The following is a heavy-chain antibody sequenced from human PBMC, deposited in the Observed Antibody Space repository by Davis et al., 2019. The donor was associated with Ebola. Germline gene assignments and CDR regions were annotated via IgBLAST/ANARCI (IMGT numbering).Heavy chain of an antibody. CDR3: ARVTYGISTGYYDH. CDR1: GGTFSSYA. D-gene: IGHD3-9*01. CDR2: IIPIFGTA. J-gene: IGHJ4*02. Sequence: SVKVSCKASGGTFSSYAISWVRQAPGQELEWMGGIIPIFGTANYAQKFQGRVTITADESTSTAYMELSSLRSEDTAVYYCARVTYGISTGYYDHWGQGTLVTVSS. V-gene: IGHV1-69*13.